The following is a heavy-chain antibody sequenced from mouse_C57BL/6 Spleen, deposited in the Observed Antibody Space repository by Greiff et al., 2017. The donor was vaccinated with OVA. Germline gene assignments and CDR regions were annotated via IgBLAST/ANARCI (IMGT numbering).Heavy chain of an antibody. D-gene: IGHD2-2*01. Sequence: QVQLQQPGAELVMPGASVKLSCKASGYTFTSYWIHWVKQRPGQGLEWIGEIDPSDSYTNYNQKFKGKSTLTVDKSSSTAYMQLSSLTSEDSAVYYCARGSTMVTTAHFDYWGQGTTLTVSS. CDR2: IDPSDSYT. V-gene: IGHV1-69*01. CDR3: ARGSTMVTTAHFDY. CDR1: GYTFTSYW. J-gene: IGHJ2*01.